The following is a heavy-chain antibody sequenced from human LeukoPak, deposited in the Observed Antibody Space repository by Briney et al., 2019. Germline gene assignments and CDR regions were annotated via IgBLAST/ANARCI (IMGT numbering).Heavy chain of an antibody. CDR3: ARGAYYYDSSGSAPDFDY. Sequence: ASVKVSCKASGYTFTSYAMNWVRQATGQGLEWMGWMNPNSGNTGYAQKFQGRVTMTRNSSISTAHMELSSLRSEDTAVYYCARGAYYYDSSGSAPDFDYWGQGTLVTVSS. CDR1: GYTFTSYA. J-gene: IGHJ4*02. V-gene: IGHV1-8*02. D-gene: IGHD3-22*01. CDR2: MNPNSGNT.